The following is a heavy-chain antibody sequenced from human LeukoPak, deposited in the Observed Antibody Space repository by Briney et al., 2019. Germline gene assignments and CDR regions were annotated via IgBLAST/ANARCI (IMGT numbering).Heavy chain of an antibody. CDR3: ARNTAMVTYYFDS. Sequence: GASVKVSCKASGGTFSSYAVSWVRQAPGQGLEWMGGIIPIFGTANYAQKFQGRVTITADESTSTAYMELSSLRSEDTAVYYCARNTAMVTYYFDSWGQGTLVTVSS. J-gene: IGHJ4*02. CDR1: GGTFSSYA. V-gene: IGHV1-69*13. CDR2: IIPIFGTA. D-gene: IGHD5-18*01.